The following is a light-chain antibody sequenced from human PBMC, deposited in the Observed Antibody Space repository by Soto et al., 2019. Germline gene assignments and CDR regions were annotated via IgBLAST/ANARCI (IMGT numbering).Light chain of an antibody. V-gene: IGKV3-20*01. CDR3: KQYVNSQGT. J-gene: IGKJ5*01. CDR1: QSLSINY. CDR2: HAY. Sequence: ELVWPPSPATLSFSPGYISTLYFISSQSLSINYLAWYQHKPGQAHSLIIYHAYSRAAGIPDRFSGSGSGADFTLTIRRMEPEDFAVYYCKQYVNSQGTCGKGTKLEIK.